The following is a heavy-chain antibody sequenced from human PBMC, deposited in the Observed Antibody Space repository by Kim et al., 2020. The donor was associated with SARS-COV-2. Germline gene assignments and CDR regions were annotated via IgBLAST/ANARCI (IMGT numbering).Heavy chain of an antibody. D-gene: IGHD6-13*01. V-gene: IGHV4-39*01. CDR1: GGSISSSSYY. CDR2: IYYSGST. Sequence: SETLSLTCTVSGGSISSSSYYWGWIRQPPGKGLEWIGSIYYSGSTYYNPSLKSRVTISVDTSKNQFSLKLSSVTAADTAVYYCASAPSAAPLDYWGQGTLVTGSS. CDR3: ASAPSAAPLDY. J-gene: IGHJ4*02.